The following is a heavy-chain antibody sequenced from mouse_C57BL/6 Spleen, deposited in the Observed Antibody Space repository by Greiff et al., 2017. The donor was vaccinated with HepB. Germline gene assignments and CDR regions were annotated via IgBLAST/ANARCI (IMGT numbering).Heavy chain of an antibody. CDR1: GYTFTRYW. CDR3: ARAPYGNRAMDY. Sequence: QVQLQQPGAELVKPGASVQLSCKASGYTFTRYWMHWVKQRPGQGLEWIGMIHPNSGSTNYNEKFKSKSTLTVDKSSSTADMQLSSLTSEDAAVYYCARAPYGNRAMDYWGQGTSVTVSS. D-gene: IGHD2-10*02. V-gene: IGHV1-64*01. J-gene: IGHJ4*01. CDR2: IHPNSGST.